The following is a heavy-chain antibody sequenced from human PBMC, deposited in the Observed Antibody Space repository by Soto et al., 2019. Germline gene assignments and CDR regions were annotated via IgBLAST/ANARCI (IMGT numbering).Heavy chain of an antibody. J-gene: IGHJ4*02. Sequence: EVQLLESGGGLVQPGGSLRLSCAASGFTFSSYAMSWVRQGPGKGREWVSATSGGGGRTYYADSVKGRFTISRDNSKNTLYLQMNSLRAEDTAVYYCAKDSPRYCGGGSCWGDFDCWGQGTLVTVSS. V-gene: IGHV3-23*01. CDR2: TSGGGGRT. CDR3: AKDSPRYCGGGSCWGDFDC. CDR1: GFTFSSYA. D-gene: IGHD2-15*01.